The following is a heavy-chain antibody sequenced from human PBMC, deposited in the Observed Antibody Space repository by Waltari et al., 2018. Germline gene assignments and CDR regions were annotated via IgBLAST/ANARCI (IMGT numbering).Heavy chain of an antibody. J-gene: IGHJ6*02. D-gene: IGHD6-19*01. CDR2: SSPILGTA. V-gene: IGHV1-69*12. Sequence: QVQLVQSGAVVKKPGSSVKVSCKASGGTFSSYAISWVRQAPGQGLEWMGGSSPILGTANCAQKFQGRVTITADESTSTAYMELSSLRSEDTAVYYCARVVRAGNNYYYGMDVWGQGTTVTVSS. CDR1: GGTFSSYA. CDR3: ARVVRAGNNYYYGMDV.